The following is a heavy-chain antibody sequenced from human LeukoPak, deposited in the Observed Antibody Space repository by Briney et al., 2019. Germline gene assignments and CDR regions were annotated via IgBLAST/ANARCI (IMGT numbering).Heavy chain of an antibody. V-gene: IGHV3-21*01. J-gene: IGHJ6*02. CDR1: GFTFNTYG. Sequence: GGSLRLSCAASGFTFNTYGMNWVRQAPGKGLEWASSISSSSNYIYYADSVKGRFTVSRDNAKNPLYLQMNSLRAEDTAVYYCARGMGGNPYYYYYGMDVWGQGTSVTVSS. CDR3: ARGMGGNPYYYYYGMDV. CDR2: ISSSSNYI. D-gene: IGHD4-23*01.